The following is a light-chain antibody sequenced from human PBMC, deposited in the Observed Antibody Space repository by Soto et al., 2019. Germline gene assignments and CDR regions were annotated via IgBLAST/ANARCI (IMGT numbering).Light chain of an antibody. CDR2: EVS. CDR1: SSDVGGYNY. CDR3: SSYSGTNYHYV. V-gene: IGLV2-8*01. Sequence: QSALTQPPPASGSLGQSVTISCTGTSSDVGGYNYVSWYQQYPGEAPKLMIYEVSERPSGVPDRFSGSKSGNTASLTVSGLQADDDADYYCSSYSGTNYHYVFGTGTKVTVL. J-gene: IGLJ1*01.